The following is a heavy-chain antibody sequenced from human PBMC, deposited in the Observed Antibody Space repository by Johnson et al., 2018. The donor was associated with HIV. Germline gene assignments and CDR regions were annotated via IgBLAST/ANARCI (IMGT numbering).Heavy chain of an antibody. D-gene: IGHD2-21*01. CDR1: GFTFSSSA. Sequence: QVLLVESGGGVVQPGKSLRLSCAASGFTFSSSAMHWVRQAPGQGLQWVAFISYDGSNKYYAHSLKGRFTISRDNSKNTLYLQMNSLRAWDPAVYYCVRTSCGAPTCLGYDPFDIWGQGTMVTVSS. V-gene: IGHV3-30-3*01. CDR2: ISYDGSNK. CDR3: VRTSCGAPTCLGYDPFDI. J-gene: IGHJ3*02.